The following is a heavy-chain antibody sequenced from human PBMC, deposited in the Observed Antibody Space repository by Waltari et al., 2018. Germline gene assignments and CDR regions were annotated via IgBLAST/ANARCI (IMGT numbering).Heavy chain of an antibody. V-gene: IGHV3-23*01. Sequence: EVQLLESGGGLVQPGGSLRLSCAASGFTFSSSAMSWVRQAPGKGRRGCSYSGGGGGNTSPPDSGRGRFTIARDNSKNTLYLQMKSLRAEDTALYYCTTSLEYCSHSCYTFDSWGQGTLVTVSS. CDR2: SGGGGGNT. CDR3: TTSLEYCSHSCYTFDS. J-gene: IGHJ4*02. D-gene: IGHD2-15*01. CDR1: GFTFSSSA.